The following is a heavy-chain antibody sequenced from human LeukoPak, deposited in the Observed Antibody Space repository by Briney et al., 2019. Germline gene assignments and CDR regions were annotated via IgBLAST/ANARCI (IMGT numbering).Heavy chain of an antibody. CDR3: ERETSQKGAHYMDV. CDR1: GGSISSYY. CDR2: IYYSGST. J-gene: IGHJ6*03. Sequence: SETLSLTCSVSGGSISSYYWSWMRQPPGKGLEWIGYIYYSGSTNYNPSLKSRVTMSVDTSHNQFSLKLSSVTAADTAVYYCERETSQKGAHYMDVWGKGTTVTISS. V-gene: IGHV4-59*01. D-gene: IGHD3-16*01.